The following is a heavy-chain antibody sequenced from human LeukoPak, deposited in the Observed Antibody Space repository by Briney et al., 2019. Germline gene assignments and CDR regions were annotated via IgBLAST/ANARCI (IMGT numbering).Heavy chain of an antibody. D-gene: IGHD2-2*01. CDR3: ARHARSTFSTSWYDS. V-gene: IGHV4-59*08. CDR1: GGSMTSYY. CDR2: IYYSGGT. J-gene: IGHJ5*01. Sequence: PSETLSLTCTVSGGSMTSYYWSWIRQPPGKGLEWIAYIYYSGGTNYNPSLKRRVTISVNTSKNQFSLKLSSVTAADTAVYYCARHARSTFSTSWYDSWGQGTLVTVSS.